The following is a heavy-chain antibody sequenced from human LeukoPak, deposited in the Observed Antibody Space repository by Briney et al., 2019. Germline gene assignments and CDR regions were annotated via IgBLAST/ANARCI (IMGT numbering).Heavy chain of an antibody. V-gene: IGHV3-21*01. Sequence: GGSLRLSCAASGFTFSSYSMNWVRQAPGKGLEWVSSISSSSSYIYYADSVKGRFTISRDNAKNSLYLQMNSLRAEDTAVYYCARTMITFGGVIAGLDYWGQGILVTVSS. D-gene: IGHD3-16*02. CDR1: GFTFSSYS. CDR3: ARTMITFGGVIAGLDY. CDR2: ISSSSSYI. J-gene: IGHJ4*02.